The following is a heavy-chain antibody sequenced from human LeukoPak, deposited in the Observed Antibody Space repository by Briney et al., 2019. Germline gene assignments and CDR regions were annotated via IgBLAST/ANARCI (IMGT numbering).Heavy chain of an antibody. D-gene: IGHD2-2*02. J-gene: IGHJ6*02. CDR3: ARDEDIVVVPAARPSYGMDV. CDR2: ISLNSGGT. CDR1: GYTFTGYY. Sequence: ASVKVSCKASGYTFTGYYMHWVRQAPGQGLEWMGWISLNSGGTNYAQKFQGRVTMTRDTSISAAYMELSRLRSDDTAVYYCARDEDIVVVPAARPSYGMDVWGQGTTVTVSS. V-gene: IGHV1-2*02.